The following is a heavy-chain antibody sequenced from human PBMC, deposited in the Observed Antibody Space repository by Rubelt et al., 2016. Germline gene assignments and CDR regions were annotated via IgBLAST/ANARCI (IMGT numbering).Heavy chain of an antibody. V-gene: IGHV1-24*01. CDR1: GYTLTELS. Sequence: QVQLVQSGAEVKKPGASVKVSCKVSGYTLTELSMHWVRQAPGKGLEWMGGFDPEDGETIYAQKCQGRGTLTEDTSTDTAYMELSSLRSEDTAVYYCARVSGYDPFYYYGMDVWGQGTTVTVSS. J-gene: IGHJ6*02. CDR3: ARVSGYDPFYYYGMDV. D-gene: IGHD5-12*01. CDR2: FDPEDGET.